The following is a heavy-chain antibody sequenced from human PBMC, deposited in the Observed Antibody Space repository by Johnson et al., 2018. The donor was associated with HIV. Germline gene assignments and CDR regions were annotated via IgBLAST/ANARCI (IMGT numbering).Heavy chain of an antibody. CDR2: ISWNSGSI. CDR1: KFTFDDYA. Sequence: EVQLVESGGGLVQPGRSLRLSCAASKFTFDDYAMHWVRQAPGKGLEWVSGISWNSGSIGYADSVKGRFTISRDNAKNSLYLQMNSLRAEDTAVYYCAKDFYSSQPEGAFDIWGQGTMVTVSS. D-gene: IGHD6-6*01. CDR3: AKDFYSSQPEGAFDI. J-gene: IGHJ3*02. V-gene: IGHV3-9*01.